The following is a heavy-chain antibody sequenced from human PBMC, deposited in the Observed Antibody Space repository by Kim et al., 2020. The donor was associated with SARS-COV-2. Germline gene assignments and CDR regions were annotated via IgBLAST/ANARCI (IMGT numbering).Heavy chain of an antibody. J-gene: IGHJ6*01. CDR3: ARGLRYCSGGSCYTHLHHYYHYGMDD. D-gene: IGHD2-15*01. V-gene: IGHV4-34*01. CDR1: GGSFSGYY. Sequence: SETLSLTCAVYGGSFSGYYWSWIRQPPGKGLEWIGEINHSGSTNYNPSLKSRVTISLDTSKNQFSLKLSSVTAADTAVYYCARGLRYCSGGSCYTHLHHYYHYGMDDWRRGATVTVSS. CDR2: INHSGST.